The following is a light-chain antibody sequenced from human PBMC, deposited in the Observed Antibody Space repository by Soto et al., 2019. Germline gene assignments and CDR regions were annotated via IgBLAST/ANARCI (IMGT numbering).Light chain of an antibody. V-gene: IGKV3-15*01. CDR1: QSLASN. J-gene: IGKJ4*01. CDR2: GAS. CDR3: QQYYKWPLT. Sequence: DIVMTQSPATLSVSPGERATLSCRASQSLASNLAWYQHKPGQAPRLLIYGASTRATGIPARFSGSESGTEFTLTINSLQSGDIAVYYCQQYYKWPLTFGGGTKVEIK.